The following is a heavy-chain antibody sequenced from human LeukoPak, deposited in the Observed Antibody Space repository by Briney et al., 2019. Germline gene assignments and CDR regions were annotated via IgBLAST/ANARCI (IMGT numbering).Heavy chain of an antibody. Sequence: PGGSLRLSCAGSGFTFSSYEMNWVRQAPGKGLEWVSYISSSGRAIYYADSVKGRFTVSRDNAKNSLYLLMNSLRAEDTAVYYCARCPRWAHFDYWGQGTLVIVSS. D-gene: IGHD4-23*01. CDR3: ARCPRWAHFDY. CDR2: ISSSGRAI. V-gene: IGHV3-48*03. CDR1: GFTFSSYE. J-gene: IGHJ4*02.